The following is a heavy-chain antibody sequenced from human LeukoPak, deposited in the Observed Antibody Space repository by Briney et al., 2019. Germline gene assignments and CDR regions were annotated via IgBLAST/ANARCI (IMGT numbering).Heavy chain of an antibody. J-gene: IGHJ4*02. CDR1: GGSISSYY. CDR3: ARLNLGYCSSTSCYRNFDY. Sequence: SETLSLTCTVSGGSISSYYWSWIRQPPGKGLEWIGYIYYSGSTNCNPSLKSRVTISVDTSKNQFSLKLSSVTAADTAVYYCARLNLGYCSSTSCYRNFDYWGQGTLVTVSS. V-gene: IGHV4-59*01. CDR2: IYYSGST. D-gene: IGHD2-2*02.